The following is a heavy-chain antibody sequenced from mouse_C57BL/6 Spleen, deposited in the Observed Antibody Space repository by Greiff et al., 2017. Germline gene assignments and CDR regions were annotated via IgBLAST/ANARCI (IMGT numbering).Heavy chain of an antibody. V-gene: IGHV1-26*01. CDR1: GYTFTDYY. CDR3: ARVLYCYSRGWRYFDV. Sequence: EVQLQQSGPELVKPGASVKISCKASGYTFTDYYMNWVKQSHGKSLEWIGDINPNKGSTSYNQKFKGKATLTVDKSSSTAYMELRSLTSEDSAVYYCARVLYCYSRGWRYFDVRGTGTTVTVSS. J-gene: IGHJ1*03. CDR2: INPNKGST. D-gene: IGHD1-1*01.